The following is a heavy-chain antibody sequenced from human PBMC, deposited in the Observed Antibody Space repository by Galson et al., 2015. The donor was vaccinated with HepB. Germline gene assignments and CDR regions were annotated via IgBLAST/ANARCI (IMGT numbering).Heavy chain of an antibody. CDR2: IYSGGST. J-gene: IGHJ6*02. CDR1: GFTVSSNY. V-gene: IGHV3-66*01. Sequence: SLRLSCAASGFTVSSNYMSWVRQAPGKGLEWVSVIYSGGSTYYADSVKGRFTISRDNSKNTPYLQMNSLRAEDTAVYYCARDWPSDYYYGMDVWGQGTTVTVSS. CDR3: ARDWPSDYYYGMDV.